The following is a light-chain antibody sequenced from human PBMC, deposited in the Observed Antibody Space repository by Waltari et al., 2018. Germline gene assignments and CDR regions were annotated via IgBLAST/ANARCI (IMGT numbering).Light chain of an antibody. V-gene: IGLV1-44*01. J-gene: IGLJ2*01. Sequence: QSVLTQPPSASGTPGQRVTISCSGSSPNTGINTVTWYQPLPGPAPKLLIYSNNQRPSGVPDRFSGSKSGTSASLAISGLQSEDEADYYCAAWDDSLNGVVFGGGTKLTVL. CDR3: AAWDDSLNGVV. CDR1: SPNTGINT. CDR2: SNN.